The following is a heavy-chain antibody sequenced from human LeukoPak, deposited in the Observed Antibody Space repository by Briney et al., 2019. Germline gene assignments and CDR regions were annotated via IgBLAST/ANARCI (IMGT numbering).Heavy chain of an antibody. J-gene: IGHJ6*02. CDR2: ISSSGSTI. D-gene: IGHD2-21*01. CDR3: AREGGSAIAIDGMDV. Sequence: GGSLRLSCAASGFTFSSYEMNWVRQAPGKGLEWVSYISSSGSTIYYADSVKGRFTISRDNAKNSLYLQMNSLRAEDTAVYYCAREGGSAIAIDGMDVWGQGTTVTVSS. V-gene: IGHV3-48*03. CDR1: GFTFSSYE.